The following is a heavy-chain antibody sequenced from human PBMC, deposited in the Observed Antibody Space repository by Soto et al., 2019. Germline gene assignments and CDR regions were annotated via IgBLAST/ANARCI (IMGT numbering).Heavy chain of an antibody. Sequence: EVQLVESGGGLVQPGGSLRLSCEVSGFTVSSNYMSWVRQAPGKGLEWVSVLYPGGSTYYADSVRGRFSISRDNSKNTLCLQMSSLRDEDTAVYYCARNGYMDVWGKGTTVTVSS. CDR1: GFTVSSNY. V-gene: IGHV3-66*01. CDR3: ARNGYMDV. CDR2: LYPGGST. J-gene: IGHJ6*03.